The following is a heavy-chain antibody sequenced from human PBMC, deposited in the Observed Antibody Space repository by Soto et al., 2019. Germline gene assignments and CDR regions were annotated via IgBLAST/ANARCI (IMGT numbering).Heavy chain of an antibody. D-gene: IGHD6-19*01. CDR2: IYHSGST. Sequence: SETLSLTCAVSVYSISSGYYWGVIRQPPGKGLEWIGSIYHSGSTYYNPSLKSRVTISVDTSKNQFSLKLSSVTAADTAVYYCARDLGYSSGWYGFNWFDPWGQGTLVTVSS. J-gene: IGHJ5*02. CDR3: ARDLGYSSGWYGFNWFDP. CDR1: VYSISSGYY. V-gene: IGHV4-38-2*02.